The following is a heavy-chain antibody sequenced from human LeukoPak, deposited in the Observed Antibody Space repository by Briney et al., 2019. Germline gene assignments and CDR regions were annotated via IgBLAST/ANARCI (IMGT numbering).Heavy chain of an antibody. J-gene: IGHJ4*02. CDR1: GFTFSSYA. CDR3: ARELTGYHDY. D-gene: IGHD3-9*01. Sequence: PGGSLRLSCAASGFTFSSYAMHWVRQAPGKGLEWVAVISYDGSNKYYADSVKGRFTISRGNSKNTLYLQMNSLRAEDTAVYYCARELTGYHDYWGQGTLVTVSS. CDR2: ISYDGSNK. V-gene: IGHV3-30*04.